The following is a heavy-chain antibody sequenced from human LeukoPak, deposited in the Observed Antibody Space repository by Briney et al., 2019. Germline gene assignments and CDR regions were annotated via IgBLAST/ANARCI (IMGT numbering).Heavy chain of an antibody. Sequence: PGGSLRLSCAASGFTFSSYWMHWVRQAPGKGLVWVSRINSDGSSTSYADSVKGRSTISRDNAKNTLYLQMNSLRAEDTAVYYCATWWEGIAAQEFIFWGQGTLVTVSS. CDR2: INSDGSST. CDR3: ATWWEGIAAQEFIF. J-gene: IGHJ4*02. D-gene: IGHD6-13*01. V-gene: IGHV3-74*01. CDR1: GFTFSSYW.